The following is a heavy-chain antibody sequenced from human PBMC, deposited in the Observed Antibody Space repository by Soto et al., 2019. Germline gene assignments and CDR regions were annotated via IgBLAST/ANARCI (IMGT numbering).Heavy chain of an antibody. D-gene: IGHD6-13*01. V-gene: IGHV1-69*01. Sequence: QAQVVQSGAEVRKPGSSVKLSCKASEGTFNSYAIAWVRQAPGQGLEWMGGIIPYYNTLNYAQKFQDRVTITADDSTNTVYIELSSLRSDDTAVYFCASGASRWYPYFFDSWAQGTLVTGSS. J-gene: IGHJ4*02. CDR2: IIPYYNTL. CDR1: EGTFNSYA. CDR3: ASGASRWYPYFFDS.